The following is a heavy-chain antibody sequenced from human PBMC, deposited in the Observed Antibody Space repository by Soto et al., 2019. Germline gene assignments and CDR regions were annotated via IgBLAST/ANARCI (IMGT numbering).Heavy chain of an antibody. CDR3: AKAGVRIFGSGDWFDP. D-gene: IGHD2-15*01. J-gene: IGHJ5*02. CDR1: GITFSNYA. CDR2: ISGAGRSA. V-gene: IGHV3-23*01. Sequence: EVQLLESGGGLVQPGGSLRLSCAASGITFSNYAMTWVRQAPGKGLEWVSAISGAGRSAYYADSVKGRFTISRDNSRNTLYLQMNSLRAEDTAVYFCAKAGVRIFGSGDWFDPWGQGTLATVSS.